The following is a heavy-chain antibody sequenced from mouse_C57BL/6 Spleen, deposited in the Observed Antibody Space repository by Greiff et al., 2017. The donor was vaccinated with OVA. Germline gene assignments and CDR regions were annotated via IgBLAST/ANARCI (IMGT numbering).Heavy chain of an antibody. CDR2: IYTSDSET. CDR3: ARSPSLGRLDY. CDR1: GYTFTSYW. V-gene: IGHV1-61*01. J-gene: IGHJ2*01. D-gene: IGHD4-1*01. Sequence: QVQLQQPGAELVRPGSSVKLSCKASGYTFTSYWMDWVKQRPGQGLAWIGNIYTSDSETHYNQKFKDKATLTVDKSSSTAYMQLSSLTSEDSAVYYCARSPSLGRLDYWGQGTTLTVSS.